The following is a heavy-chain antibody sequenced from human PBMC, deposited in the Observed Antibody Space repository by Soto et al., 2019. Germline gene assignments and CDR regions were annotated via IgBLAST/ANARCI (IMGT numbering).Heavy chain of an antibody. J-gene: IGHJ6*02. CDR1: GFTVSSNY. Sequence: PGGSLRLSCAASGFTVSSNYMSWVRQAPGKGLEWVSVIYSGGSTYYADSVKGRFTISRDNSKNTLYLQMNSLRAEDTAVYYCASGSRYYYYGMDVWGQGTTVTSP. CDR3: ASGSRYYYYGMDV. CDR2: IYSGGST. D-gene: IGHD2-2*03. V-gene: IGHV3-53*01.